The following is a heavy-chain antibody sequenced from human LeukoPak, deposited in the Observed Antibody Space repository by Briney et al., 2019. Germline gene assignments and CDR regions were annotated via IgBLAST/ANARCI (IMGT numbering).Heavy chain of an antibody. CDR2: IIPIFGTA. J-gene: IGHJ5*02. V-gene: IGHV1-69*13. CDR3: ARARWFFQLSFDP. CDR1: GGTFSSYA. D-gene: IGHD4-23*01. Sequence: SVKVSCKASGGTFSSYAISWVRQAPGQGLEWMGGIIPIFGTANYAQKFQGRVTITADESTSTAYMELSSLRSEDTAVYYCARARWFFQLSFDPWGQGTLATVSS.